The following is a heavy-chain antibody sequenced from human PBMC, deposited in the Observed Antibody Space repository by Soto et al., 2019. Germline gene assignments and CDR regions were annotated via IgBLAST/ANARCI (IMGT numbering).Heavy chain of an antibody. D-gene: IGHD6-19*01. J-gene: IGHJ4*02. CDR2: ISYDGSTK. V-gene: IGHV3-30-3*01. Sequence: QVQLVESGGGVVQPGRSLRLSCAASGFTFSSFSLHWVRQTPGKGLEWLALISYDGSTKYNADSVKGRFTISRDNSKNTMYLQLNSLRPADTAVYYWARTTTVAGTPEFDYWGQGTLVTVSS. CDR1: GFTFSSFS. CDR3: ARTTTVAGTPEFDY.